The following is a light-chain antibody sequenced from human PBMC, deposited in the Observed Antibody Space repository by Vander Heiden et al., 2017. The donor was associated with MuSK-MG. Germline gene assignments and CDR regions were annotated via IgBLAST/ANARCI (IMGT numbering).Light chain of an antibody. J-gene: IGKJ2*01. V-gene: IGKV1-39*01. CDR1: QSISRY. CDR3: QQSDSAPYT. Sequence: DIQMTQSPPSLSASVGDRVTITCRASQSISRYLNWYLQKPGTAPKLLIFAASSLQGGVPSRFSGGGSGTDFTLTISRLQPEDFATYYCQQSDSAPYTFGQGTKLEIK. CDR2: AAS.